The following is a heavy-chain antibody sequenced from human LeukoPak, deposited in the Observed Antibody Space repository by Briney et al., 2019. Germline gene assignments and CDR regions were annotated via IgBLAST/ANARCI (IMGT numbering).Heavy chain of an antibody. CDR2: IYSGGST. V-gene: IGHV3-53*04. CDR1: GFTVSSNY. CDR3: ARGGDYYDSSGPDAFDI. J-gene: IGHJ3*02. D-gene: IGHD3-22*01. Sequence: PGGSLRLFCAASGFTVSSNYMSWVRQAPGKGLEWVSVIYSGGSTYYADSVKGRFTISRHNSKNTLYLQMNSLRAEDTAVYYCARGGDYYDSSGPDAFDIWGQGTMVTVSS.